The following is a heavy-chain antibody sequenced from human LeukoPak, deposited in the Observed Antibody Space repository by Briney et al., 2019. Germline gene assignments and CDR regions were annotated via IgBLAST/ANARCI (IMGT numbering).Heavy chain of an antibody. J-gene: IGHJ6*03. CDR3: ARDAIAAAGPGLYYYYYMDV. V-gene: IGHV1-18*01. CDR1: GYTFTSYG. D-gene: IGHD6-13*01. CDR2: ISAYNGNT. Sequence: ASVKVSCKASGYTFTSYGISWVRQAPGQGLEWMGWISAYNGNTNYAQKLQGRVTITTDTSTSTAYMEVRSLRSDDTAVYYCARDAIAAAGPGLYYYYYMDVWGKGTTVTVSS.